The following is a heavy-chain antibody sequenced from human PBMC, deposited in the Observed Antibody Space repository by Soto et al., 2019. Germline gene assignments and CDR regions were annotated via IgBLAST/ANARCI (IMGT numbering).Heavy chain of an antibody. CDR1: GGSFSGYY. D-gene: IGHD5-18*01. Sequence: ASEILSLTCAVYGGSFSGYYWSWIRQPPGKGLEWIGEINHSGSTNYNPSLKSRVTISVDTSKNQFSLKLSSVTAADTAVYYCARGRRFFYSYGLVYDYYGMDVWGQGTTVTVSS. V-gene: IGHV4-34*01. J-gene: IGHJ6*02. CDR3: ARGRRFFYSYGLVYDYYGMDV. CDR2: INHSGST.